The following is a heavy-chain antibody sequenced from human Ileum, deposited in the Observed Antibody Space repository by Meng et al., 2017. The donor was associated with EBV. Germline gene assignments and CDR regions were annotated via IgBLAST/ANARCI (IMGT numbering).Heavy chain of an antibody. CDR3: ARGSDYVWGI. J-gene: IGHJ4*02. CDR2: IHHSGTT. CDR1: GDSISSNNW. V-gene: IGHV4-4*02. D-gene: IGHD3-16*01. Sequence: QGQLQGSGPGLVKPSGALSLTCAVPGDSISSNNWWSWVRQSPGKGLEWIAEIHHSGTTTYNPSLKSRVTISVDKSENHFSLKLTSVTAADTAVYYCARGSDYVWGIWGQGTLVTVSS.